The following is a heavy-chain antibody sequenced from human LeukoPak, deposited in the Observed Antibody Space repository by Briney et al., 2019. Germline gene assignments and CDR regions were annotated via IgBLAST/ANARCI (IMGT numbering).Heavy chain of an antibody. Sequence: SVKVSCKASGGTFSSYAISWVRQAPGQGLEWMGGIIPIFGTANYAQKFQGRVTITADESTSTAYMELSSLRSEDTAVYYCAREGGYYDSSGYTQPYYFDYWGQGTLVTVSS. V-gene: IGHV1-69*13. CDR1: GGTFSSYA. CDR2: IIPIFGTA. J-gene: IGHJ4*02. D-gene: IGHD3-22*01. CDR3: AREGGYYDSSGYTQPYYFDY.